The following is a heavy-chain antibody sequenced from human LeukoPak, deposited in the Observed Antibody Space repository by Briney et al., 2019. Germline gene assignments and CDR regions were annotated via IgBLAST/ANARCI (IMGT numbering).Heavy chain of an antibody. CDR3: ARGYYDSSGYYFWSGIDAFDI. CDR2: ISDTGNT. D-gene: IGHD3-22*01. CDR1: GFTLSSYA. Sequence: PGGSLRLSCAASGFTLSSYAMSWVRQAPGKGLEWVSAISDTGNTYHADSVKGRFTISRDSSKNTLYLQMNSLRAEDTAVYYCARGYYDSSGYYFWSGIDAFDIWGQGTMVTVSS. V-gene: IGHV3-23*01. J-gene: IGHJ3*02.